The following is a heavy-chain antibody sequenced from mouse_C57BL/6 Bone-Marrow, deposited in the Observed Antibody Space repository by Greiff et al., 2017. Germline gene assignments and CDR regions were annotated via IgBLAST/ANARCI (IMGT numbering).Heavy chain of an antibody. CDR3: TTFYYGSSYWYFDV. V-gene: IGHV14-4*01. D-gene: IGHD1-1*01. J-gene: IGHJ1*03. Sequence: VQLQQSGAELVRPGASVKLSCTASGFNIKDDYMHWVKQRPEQGLEWIGWIDPENGDTEYASKFQGKATITADTSSNTAYLQLSILTSEDTAVYYCTTFYYGSSYWYFDVWGTGTTVTVSS. CDR2: IDPENGDT. CDR1: GFNIKDDY.